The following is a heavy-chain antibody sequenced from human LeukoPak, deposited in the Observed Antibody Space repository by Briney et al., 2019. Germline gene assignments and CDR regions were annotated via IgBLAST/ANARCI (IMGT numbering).Heavy chain of an antibody. Sequence: PSETLSLTCTVSGYSISSGYYWGWIRQPPGKGLEWIGSIYHSGSTYYNPSLKSRVTISVDTSKNQFSLKLSSVTAADTAVYYCARDSGGTKTDAFDIWGQGTMVTVSS. V-gene: IGHV4-38-2*02. D-gene: IGHD1/OR15-1a*01. CDR3: ARDSGGTKTDAFDI. J-gene: IGHJ3*02. CDR2: IYHSGST. CDR1: GYSISSGYY.